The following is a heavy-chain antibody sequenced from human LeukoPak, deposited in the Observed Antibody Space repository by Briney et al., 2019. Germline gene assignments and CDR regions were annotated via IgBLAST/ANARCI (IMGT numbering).Heavy chain of an antibody. V-gene: IGHV1-2*02. CDR1: GYTFTGYY. D-gene: IGHD3-10*01. J-gene: IGHJ4*02. CDR3: ARGVTMVRGVIPREYYFDY. CDR2: INPNSGGT. Sequence: GASVKVSCKASGYTFTGYYMHWVRQAPGQGLEWMGWINPNSGGTNYAQKFQGGVTMTRDTSISTAYMELSRLRSDDTAVYYCARGVTMVRGVIPREYYFDYWGQGTLVTVSS.